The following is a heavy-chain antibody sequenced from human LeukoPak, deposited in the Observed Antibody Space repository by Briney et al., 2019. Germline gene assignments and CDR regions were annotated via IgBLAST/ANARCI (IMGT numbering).Heavy chain of an antibody. CDR1: GYTFTGYY. D-gene: IGHD3-22*01. J-gene: IGHJ3*02. CDR2: INPNSGGT. CDR3: ARLYYDSSGYYPPSLDDAFDI. V-gene: IGHV1-2*02. Sequence: ASVKVSCKASGYTFTGYYMHRVRQAPGQGLEWMGWINPNSGGTNYAQKFQGRVTMTRDTSISTAYMELSRLRSDDTAVYYCARLYYDSSGYYPPSLDDAFDIWGQGTMVTVSS.